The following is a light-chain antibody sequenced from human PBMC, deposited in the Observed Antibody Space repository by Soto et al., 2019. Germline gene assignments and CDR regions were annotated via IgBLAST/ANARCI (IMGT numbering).Light chain of an antibody. Sequence: QSALTQPASVSGSPGQSITISCAGTSADVGAFDYVSWYQHHPGKVPKLMIYDVSDRPSGVSTRFSGSKSANMASLTISGLQADDEADYYCAAYTTSSTLVFGGGTKPPS. CDR3: AAYTTSSTLV. CDR2: DVS. CDR1: SADVGAFDY. J-gene: IGLJ2*01. V-gene: IGLV2-14*03.